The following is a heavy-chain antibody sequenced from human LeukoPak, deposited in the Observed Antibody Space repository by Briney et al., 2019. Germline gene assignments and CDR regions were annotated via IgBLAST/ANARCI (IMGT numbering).Heavy chain of an antibody. CDR1: GFTFSGSA. D-gene: IGHD3-16*02. Sequence: PGGSLKLSCAASGFTFSGSAMHWVRQASGKGLEWVSRIRSKANGYATAYAASVKGRFTISRDDSKNTAYLQMNSLKTEDTAVYYCTSSRGGAIIFDYWGQGTLVTVSS. J-gene: IGHJ4*02. CDR3: TSSRGGAIIFDY. CDR2: IRSKANGYAT. V-gene: IGHV3-73*01.